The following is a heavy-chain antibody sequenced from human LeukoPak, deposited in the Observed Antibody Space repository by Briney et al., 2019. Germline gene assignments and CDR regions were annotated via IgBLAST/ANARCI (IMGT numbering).Heavy chain of an antibody. D-gene: IGHD2/OR15-2a*01. CDR1: GFTFSSYW. CDR3: AALPSMKQEGR. CDR2: INSDGSST. J-gene: IGHJ4*02. Sequence: SGGSLRLSCAASGFTFSSYWMHWVRQAPGKGLVWVSRINSDGSSTSYADSVKGRFTISRDNAKNTLFLQMSSLRAEDTAVYYCAALPSMKQEGRWGQGTLVTVSS. V-gene: IGHV3-74*01.